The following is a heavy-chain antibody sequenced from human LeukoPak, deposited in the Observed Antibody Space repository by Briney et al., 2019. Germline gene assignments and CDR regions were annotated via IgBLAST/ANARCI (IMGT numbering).Heavy chain of an antibody. CDR1: GYTFTTYD. V-gene: IGHV1-18*01. Sequence: GASVKVSCKASGYTFTTYDITWVRQAPGQGLEWMGWISTYNDNTHYVQKFQGRVTMTTDTSTSTAYMELRSLRSDDTAIYYCARDHSSSSSDYWGQGTLVTVSS. J-gene: IGHJ4*02. CDR3: ARDHSSSSSDY. CDR2: ISTYNDNT. D-gene: IGHD6-6*01.